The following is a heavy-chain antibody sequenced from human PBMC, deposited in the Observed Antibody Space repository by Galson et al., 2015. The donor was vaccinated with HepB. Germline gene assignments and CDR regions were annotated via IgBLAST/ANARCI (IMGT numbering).Heavy chain of an antibody. V-gene: IGHV1-46*04. D-gene: IGHD3-10*01. CDR2: IDPSGGTT. CDR1: GYTFTSYY. CDR3: AGNYYGSGSYHNAFDI. J-gene: IGHJ3*02. Sequence: SVKASCKASGYTFTSYYMHWVRQAPGQGLEWMGIIDPSGGTTSYAQRLQGRVTMTRDTSTSTVYMELSSLRSEDTAVYHCAGNYYGSGSYHNAFDIWGQGTMVTVSS.